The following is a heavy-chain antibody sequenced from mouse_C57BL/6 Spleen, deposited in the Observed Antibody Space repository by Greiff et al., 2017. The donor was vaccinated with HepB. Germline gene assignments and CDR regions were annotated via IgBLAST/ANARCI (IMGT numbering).Heavy chain of an antibody. CDR1: GYAFSSSW. CDR2: IYPGDGDT. V-gene: IGHV1-82*01. D-gene: IGHD1-1*01. Sequence: VQLQQSGPELVKPGASVKISCKASGYAFSSSWMNWVKQRPGKGLEWIGRIYPGDGDTNYNGKFKGKATLTADKSSSTAYMQLSSLTSEDSAVYFCARGDYGSSLWYFDVWGTGTTVTVSS. J-gene: IGHJ1*03. CDR3: ARGDYGSSLWYFDV.